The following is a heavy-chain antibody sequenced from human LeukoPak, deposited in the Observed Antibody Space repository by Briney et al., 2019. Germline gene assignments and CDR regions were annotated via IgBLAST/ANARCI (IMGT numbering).Heavy chain of an antibody. CDR3: ARDLQSGTTSAFDR. D-gene: IGHD1-1*01. CDR2: IWYDGSET. J-gene: IGHJ4*02. V-gene: IGHV3-33*01. CDR1: GFDFSDYA. Sequence: GGSLRLSCAASGFDFSDYAMHWVRQSPAKGLEWVAVIWYDGSETYSADSVKGRFTISRDNSKNTLYLQMTSLRVDDTAVYYCARDLQSGTTSAFDRWGQGTLVIVSS.